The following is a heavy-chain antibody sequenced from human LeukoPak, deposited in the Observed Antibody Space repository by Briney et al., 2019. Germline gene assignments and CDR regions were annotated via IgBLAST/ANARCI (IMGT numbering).Heavy chain of an antibody. J-gene: IGHJ6*03. V-gene: IGHV1-69*13. Sequence: ASVKVSCEASGGTFSSYAISWVRQAPGQGLEWMGGIIPIFGTANYAQKFQGRVTITADESTSTAYMELSSLRSEDTAVYYCARSSLRFLEWLLSRYYYYMDVWGKGTTVTVSS. CDR2: IIPIFGTA. D-gene: IGHD3-3*01. CDR1: GGTFSSYA. CDR3: ARSSLRFLEWLLSRYYYYMDV.